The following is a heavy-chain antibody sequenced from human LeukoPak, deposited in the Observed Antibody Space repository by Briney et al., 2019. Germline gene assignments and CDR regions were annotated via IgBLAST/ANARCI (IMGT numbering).Heavy chain of an antibody. J-gene: IGHJ3*02. CDR3: AKGEVGATIAFDI. Sequence: GRSLRLSCVASGFTFSSYGMTWVRQAPGKGLEWVSAITGTGGGTYYGDSVKGRFTISRENSKNTLHLQMNNLRAEDTAVYYCAKGEVGATIAFDIWGQGTMVTVSS. CDR1: GFTFSSYG. CDR2: ITGTGGGT. D-gene: IGHD1-26*01. V-gene: IGHV3-23*01.